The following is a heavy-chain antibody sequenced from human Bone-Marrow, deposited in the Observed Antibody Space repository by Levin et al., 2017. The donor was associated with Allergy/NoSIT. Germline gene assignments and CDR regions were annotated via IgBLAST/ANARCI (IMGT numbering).Heavy chain of an antibody. D-gene: IGHD3-22*01. CDR3: ARGLGDTDFYDESGPVALYS. Sequence: SETLSLTCTVSGGSVSTANQYWTWLRQTPGKELEWIGYFFYSGETNYNPSLKSRITMSVDTSKNHFSLRVASATAADPGVYYCARGLGDTDFYDESGPVALYSWGQGTLVTVSS. V-gene: IGHV4-61*03. CDR1: GGSVSTANQY. CDR2: FFYSGET. J-gene: IGHJ5*02.